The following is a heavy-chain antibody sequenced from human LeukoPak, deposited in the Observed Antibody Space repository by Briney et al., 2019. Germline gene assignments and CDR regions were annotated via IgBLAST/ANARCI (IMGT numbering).Heavy chain of an antibody. D-gene: IGHD2-8*01. V-gene: IGHV4-59*12. CDR2: IYYSGST. CDR1: GDSISSYY. J-gene: IGHJ5*02. CDR3: ARDTGQYATGTPGFTRFDP. Sequence: SETLSLTCTVSGDSISSYYWSWIRQPPGKGLEWIGYIYYSGSTKYNPSLKSRVTISLDTSKNQFSLRLTSVTAADTAVYYCARDTGQYATGTPGFTRFDPWGQGTLVTVSS.